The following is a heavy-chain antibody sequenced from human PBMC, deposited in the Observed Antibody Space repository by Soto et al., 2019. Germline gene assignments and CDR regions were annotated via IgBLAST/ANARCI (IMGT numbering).Heavy chain of an antibody. J-gene: IGHJ6*02. D-gene: IGHD3-10*01. CDR3: ASRVLLWFGEPYYGMDV. Sequence: QVQLVESGGGVVQPGRSLRLSCAASGFTFSSYGMHWVRQAPGKGLEWVAVISYDGSNKYYADSVKGRFTISRDNSKNTLYVQMNSLRAEDTAVYYCASRVLLWFGEPYYGMDVWGQGTTVTVSS. V-gene: IGHV3-30*03. CDR1: GFTFSSYG. CDR2: ISYDGSNK.